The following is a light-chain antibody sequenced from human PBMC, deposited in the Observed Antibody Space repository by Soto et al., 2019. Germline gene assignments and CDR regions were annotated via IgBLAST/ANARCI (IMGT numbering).Light chain of an antibody. CDR2: DAS. J-gene: IGKJ1*01. CDR3: QHYDSYSLWT. V-gene: IGKV1-5*01. Sequence: DIQMTQSPSTLSASVGERGIITCRASQNIGSSLAWYQQRPGRAPKLLIYDASDLGSGVPSRFSGSGSGTEFTLTISCLQSDDFATYYCQHYDSYSLWTFGQGTRVEVK. CDR1: QNIGSS.